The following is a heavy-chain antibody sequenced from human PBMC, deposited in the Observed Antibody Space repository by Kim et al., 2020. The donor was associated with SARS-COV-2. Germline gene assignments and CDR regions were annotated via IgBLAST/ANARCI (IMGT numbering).Heavy chain of an antibody. V-gene: IGHV3-72*01. Sequence: ASVKGRFTISRDDSKNSLYLQMNSLKTEDTAVYYCARLTIFGVVEDAFDIWGQGTMVTVSS. D-gene: IGHD3-3*01. CDR3: ARLTIFGVVEDAFDI. J-gene: IGHJ3*02.